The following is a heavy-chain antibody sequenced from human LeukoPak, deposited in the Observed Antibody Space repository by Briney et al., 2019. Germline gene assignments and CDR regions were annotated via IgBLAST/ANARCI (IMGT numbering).Heavy chain of an antibody. Sequence: GGSLRLSCAASGFTFSSYAMSWVRQAPGKGLEWVSAISGSGGSTYYADSVKGRFTISRDNSKNTLYLQMNSLRAEDTAVYYCAKSIYDSSGYYTGYDAFDIWRQGTMVTVSS. CDR1: GFTFSSYA. V-gene: IGHV3-23*01. CDR2: ISGSGGST. D-gene: IGHD3-22*01. CDR3: AKSIYDSSGYYTGYDAFDI. J-gene: IGHJ3*02.